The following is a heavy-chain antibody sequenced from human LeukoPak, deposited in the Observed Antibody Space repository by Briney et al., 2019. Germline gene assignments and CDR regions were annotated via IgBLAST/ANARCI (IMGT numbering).Heavy chain of an antibody. CDR1: GFTFSSYC. CDR2: ISSSSSTI. V-gene: IGHV3-48*02. D-gene: IGHD6-13*01. CDR3: ARIPRRVAAAGPKYFDY. J-gene: IGHJ4*02. Sequence: PGGSLRLSCAASGFTFSSYCMNWVRQAPGKGLEWVSYISSSSSTIYYAGSVKGRFTISRDNAKNSLYLQMNSLRDEDTAVYYCARIPRRVAAAGPKYFDYWGQGTLVTVSS.